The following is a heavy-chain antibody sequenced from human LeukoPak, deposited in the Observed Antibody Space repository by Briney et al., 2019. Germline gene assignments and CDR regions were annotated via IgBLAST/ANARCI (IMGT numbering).Heavy chain of an antibody. J-gene: IGHJ4*02. Sequence: SSETLSLTCTVSGGSISSSSAYWGWIRQPPGKGLEWIGSIYYSKNTYYNPSLKSRVTISADTSKNQFSLTLGSVSATDTAVYYCVSPRGFSYGYFDYWGQGTLVTVSS. D-gene: IGHD5-18*01. CDR2: IYYSKNT. CDR3: VSPRGFSYGYFDY. V-gene: IGHV4-39*01. CDR1: GGSISSSSAY.